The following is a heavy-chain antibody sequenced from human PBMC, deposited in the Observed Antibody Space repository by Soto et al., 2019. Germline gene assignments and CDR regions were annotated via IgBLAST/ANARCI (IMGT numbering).Heavy chain of an antibody. CDR3: ATRRGYSNGEFDY. D-gene: IGHD5-18*01. CDR2: ITAYNGNT. V-gene: IGHV1-18*01. Sequence: QVQLVQSGAEVKKPGASVKVSCKASGYTFTSYGISWVRQAPGQGLEWMGWITAYNGNTNYAQKLQGRVTMTTDTSTSTAYKKLRSLRADDTAVYYCATRRGYSNGEFDYWGQGTLVTVSS. J-gene: IGHJ4*02. CDR1: GYTFTSYG.